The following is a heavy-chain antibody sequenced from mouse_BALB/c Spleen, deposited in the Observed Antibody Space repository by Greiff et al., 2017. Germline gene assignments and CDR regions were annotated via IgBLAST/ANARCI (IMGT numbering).Heavy chain of an antibody. D-gene: IGHD3-1*01. CDR2: IYPGDGDT. V-gene: IGHV1-82*01. CDR1: GYAFSSSW. Sequence: VQLQQSGPELVKPGASVKISCKASGYAFSSSWMNWVKQRPGQGLEWIGRIYPGDGDTNYNGKFKGKATLTADKSSSTAYMQLSSLTSVDSAVYFCAREGTSGYVAMDYWGQGTSVTVSS. J-gene: IGHJ4*01. CDR3: AREGTSGYVAMDY.